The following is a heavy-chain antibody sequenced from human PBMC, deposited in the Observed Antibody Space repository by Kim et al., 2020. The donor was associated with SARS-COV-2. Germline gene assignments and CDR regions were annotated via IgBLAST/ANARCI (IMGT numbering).Heavy chain of an antibody. CDR2: IYYSGST. Sequence: SETLSLTCTVSGGSISSSSYYWGWIRQPPGKGLEWIGSIYYSGSTYYNPSLKSRVTISVDTSKNQFSLKLSSVTAADTAVYYCARFLLWFGDKGLFDYWGQGTLVTVSS. D-gene: IGHD3-10*01. V-gene: IGHV4-39*01. J-gene: IGHJ4*02. CDR3: ARFLLWFGDKGLFDY. CDR1: GGSISSSSYY.